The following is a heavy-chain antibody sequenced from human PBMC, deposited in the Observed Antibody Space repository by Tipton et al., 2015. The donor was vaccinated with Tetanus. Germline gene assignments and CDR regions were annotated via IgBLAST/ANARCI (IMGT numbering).Heavy chain of an antibody. CDR2: VDDSGST. CDR1: GFTFSSYW. J-gene: IGHJ5*02. Sequence: LRLSCAASGFTFSSYWMSWVRQAPGKGLEWIGEVDDSGSTNYSPSLKSRVTISLDTSKNEFSLTLSSVTAADTAVYYCARGTWLYTSTYHRHWLDPWGQGTLVTVSS. V-gene: IGHV4-34*01. CDR3: ARGTWLYTSTYHRHWLDP. D-gene: IGHD6-13*01.